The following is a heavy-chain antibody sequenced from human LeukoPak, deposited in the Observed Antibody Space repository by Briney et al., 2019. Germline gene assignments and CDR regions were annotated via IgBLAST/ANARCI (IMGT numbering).Heavy chain of an antibody. J-gene: IGHJ6*02. V-gene: IGHV3-23*01. D-gene: IGHD6-19*01. Sequence: GGSLRLSCAVTGFTFSSYAMSWVRQAPGKGLEWVSAISGSGGSTYYADSVKGRFTISRDNSKNTLYLQMNSLRAEDTAVYYCAKDRRYSSGWRLYYYYGMDVWGQGTTVTVSS. CDR2: ISGSGGST. CDR3: AKDRRYSSGWRLYYYYGMDV. CDR1: GFTFSSYA.